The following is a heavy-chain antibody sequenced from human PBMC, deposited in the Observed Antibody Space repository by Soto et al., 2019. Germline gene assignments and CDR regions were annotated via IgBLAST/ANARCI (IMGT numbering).Heavy chain of an antibody. V-gene: IGHV4-39*01. D-gene: IGHD6-6*01. Sequence: SETLSLTCTVSGGSISSSSYYWGWIRQPPGKGLEWIGSIYYSGSTYYNPSLKSRVTISVDTSKNQFSLKLSSVTAADTAVYYCARRWYSSSSPYYYYYMDVWGKGTTVTVSS. CDR3: ARRWYSSSSPYYYYYMDV. J-gene: IGHJ6*03. CDR2: IYYSGST. CDR1: GGSISSSSYY.